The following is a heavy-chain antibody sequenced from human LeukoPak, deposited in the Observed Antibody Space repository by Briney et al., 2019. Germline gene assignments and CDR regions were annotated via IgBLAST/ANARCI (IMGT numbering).Heavy chain of an antibody. Sequence: PGGSLNLSCAASGFTFDDYGMSWIPQAPGRGLEWVSDINWNGGSTGYAYSVKGRFTISRDNAKNSLYLQMNSLRAEDTALYYCARVGQLTPYYYYYMDVWGKGTTVTVSS. CDR2: INWNGGST. V-gene: IGHV3-20*04. CDR3: ARVGQLTPYYYYYMDV. J-gene: IGHJ6*03. CDR1: GFTFDDYG. D-gene: IGHD6-13*01.